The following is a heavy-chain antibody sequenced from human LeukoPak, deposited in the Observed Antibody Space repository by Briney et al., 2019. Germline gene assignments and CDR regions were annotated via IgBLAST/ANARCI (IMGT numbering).Heavy chain of an antibody. CDR2: ISSSSS. CDR1: GFTFSSYW. CDR3: ARGHQSGSYWGFDY. Sequence: GGSLRLSCAASGFTFSSYWMSWVRQAPGKGLEWVSSISSSSSYADSVKGRFTISRDNAKNSLYLQMNSLRAEDTAVYYCARGHQSGSYWGFDYWGQGTLVTVSS. V-gene: IGHV3-21*01. D-gene: IGHD1-26*01. J-gene: IGHJ4*02.